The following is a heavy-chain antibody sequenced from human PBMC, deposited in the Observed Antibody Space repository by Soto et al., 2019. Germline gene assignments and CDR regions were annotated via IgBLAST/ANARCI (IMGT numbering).Heavy chain of an antibody. CDR3: ERRLAVHHSGTSYKYYPDY. D-gene: IGHD3-10*01. Sequence: QLVQSGTEVKEPGASVKVSCKASGYTFTSYGISWVRQVPGQGLEWVAWISVYNGNTNYAQKLQGRVTLTTDTSTNAAYMEMRSLRSDDTALYYCERRLAVHHSGTSYKYYPDYWGQGTLVTVSS. V-gene: IGHV1-18*04. J-gene: IGHJ4*02. CDR1: GYTFTSYG. CDR2: ISVYNGNT.